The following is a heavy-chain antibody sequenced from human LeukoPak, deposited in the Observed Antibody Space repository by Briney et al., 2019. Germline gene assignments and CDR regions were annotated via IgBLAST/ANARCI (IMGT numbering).Heavy chain of an antibody. J-gene: IGHJ3*02. Sequence: GRSLRLSCAASGFTFSSYGMHWVRQAPGKGLEWVAVIWYDGSNKYYADSVKGRFTISRDNSKNTLYLQMNSLRAEDTAVYYCPRDRGHSSGSEVPQALDIWAKGQWSPSLQ. D-gene: IGHD6-19*01. CDR2: IWYDGSNK. V-gene: IGHV3-33*01. CDR3: PRDRGHSSGSEVPQALDI. CDR1: GFTFSSYG.